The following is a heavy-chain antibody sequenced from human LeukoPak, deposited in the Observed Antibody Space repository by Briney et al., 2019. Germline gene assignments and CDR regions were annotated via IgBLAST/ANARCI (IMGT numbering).Heavy chain of an antibody. CDR2: ISYGGSNK. D-gene: IGHD2-2*01. Sequence: GGSLRLSCAASGFTFSSYAMHWVRQAPGKGLEWVAVISYGGSNKYYADSVKGRFTISRDNSKNTLYLQMNSLRAEDTAVYYCAKDRGVFIVVVPAASIWFDPWGQGTLVTVSS. CDR1: GFTFSSYA. CDR3: AKDRGVFIVVVPAASIWFDP. V-gene: IGHV3-30-3*01. J-gene: IGHJ5*02.